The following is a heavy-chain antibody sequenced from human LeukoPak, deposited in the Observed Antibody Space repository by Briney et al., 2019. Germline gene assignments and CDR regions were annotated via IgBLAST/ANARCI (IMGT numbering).Heavy chain of an antibody. Sequence: GASVKVSCKASGGTDSNYAVTWLRQAPGQGLERMGGIIPIFSATNYAQKFQGRLTISADDSTSTAYMELSSLRSEDTAVYYCARWAGHCSSTSCYERPFDYWGQGTLVTVSS. CDR1: GGTDSNYA. D-gene: IGHD2-2*01. CDR3: ARWAGHCSSTSCYERPFDY. CDR2: IIPIFSAT. V-gene: IGHV1-69*13. J-gene: IGHJ4*02.